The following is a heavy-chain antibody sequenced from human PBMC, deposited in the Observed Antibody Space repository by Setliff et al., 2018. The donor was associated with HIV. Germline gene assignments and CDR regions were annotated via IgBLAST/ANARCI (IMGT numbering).Heavy chain of an antibody. CDR1: GFTFDRYC. D-gene: IGHD3-10*01. CDR3: ARRGDYYYYYAMDF. CDR2: ITDSGGST. Sequence: GGSLRLSCAASGFTFDRYCMHWVRQAPGKGLEWVSTITDSGGSTYYADPVTGRFTISRDNSKNTLYLQMKSLRADDTAVYYCARRGDYYYYYAMDFWGQGTTVTVSS. V-gene: IGHV3-23*01. J-gene: IGHJ6*02.